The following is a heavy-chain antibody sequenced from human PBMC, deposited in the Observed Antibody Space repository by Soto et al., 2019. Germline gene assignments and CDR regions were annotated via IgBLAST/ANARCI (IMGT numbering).Heavy chain of an antibody. CDR2: IIPIFGTA. D-gene: IGHD5-12*01. CDR1: GGTFSSYA. J-gene: IGHJ4*02. CDR3: ASPARGYSGYDFFDY. Sequence: SVKVSCKASGGTFSSYAISWVRQAPGQGLEWMGGIIPIFGTANYAQKFQGRVTITADESTSTAYMELSSLRSEDTAVYYCASPARGYSGYDFFDYWGQGTLVTVSS. V-gene: IGHV1-69*13.